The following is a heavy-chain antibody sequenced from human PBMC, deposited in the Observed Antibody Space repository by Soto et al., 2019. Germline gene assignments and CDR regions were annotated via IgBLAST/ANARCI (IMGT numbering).Heavy chain of an antibody. CDR2: IYYSGST. CDR1: GGSISSSGYY. D-gene: IGHD6-13*01. Sequence: QLQLQESSPGLVKPSESLSLTCSVSGGSISSSGYYWGWIRQPPGKGLEWVGSIYYSGSTNYNPSLKSRVTVSVDTSKNQFSLKLSSVTAADTAVYYCERRVSSMDVWGQGTTVTVSS. CDR3: ERRVSSMDV. V-gene: IGHV4-39*01. J-gene: IGHJ6*02.